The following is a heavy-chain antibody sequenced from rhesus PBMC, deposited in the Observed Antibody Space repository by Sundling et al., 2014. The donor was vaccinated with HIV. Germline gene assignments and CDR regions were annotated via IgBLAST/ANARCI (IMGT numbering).Heavy chain of an antibody. V-gene: IGHV4-127*01. J-gene: IGHJ4*01. CDR3: AREGGIVATGGFDY. Sequence: QVQLQESGPGLVKPSETLSLTCAVSGYSISSGYGWSWIRQPPGKGLEWIGYIGGSSGSTNYNPSLKSRVTISKDTSKNQFSLKLSSVTAADTAVYYCAREGGIVATGGFDYWGQGVLVTVSS. CDR1: GYSISSGYG. D-gene: IGHD6-25*01. CDR2: IGGSSGST.